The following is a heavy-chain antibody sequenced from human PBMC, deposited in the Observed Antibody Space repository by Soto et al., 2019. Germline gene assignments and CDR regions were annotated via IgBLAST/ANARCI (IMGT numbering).Heavy chain of an antibody. J-gene: IGHJ4*02. CDR2: IYYSGST. Sequence: PAETLSLTCTVSGGSISSGGYYWSWIRQHPGKGLKWIGYIYYSGSTYYNPSLKSRVTISVDTSKKQFSLKLSSVTAADTAVYYCARYYSNYVDYWGQGTMVTVSS. V-gene: IGHV4-31*03. CDR1: GGSISSGGYY. D-gene: IGHD4-4*01. CDR3: ARYYSNYVDY.